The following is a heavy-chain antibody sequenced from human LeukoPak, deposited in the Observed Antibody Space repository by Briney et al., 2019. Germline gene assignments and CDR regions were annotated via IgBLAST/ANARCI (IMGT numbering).Heavy chain of an antibody. CDR1: GYTFTTYG. V-gene: IGHV1-18*01. J-gene: IGHJ6*02. CDR3: AREGTYCSGGSCYWSSYYYYDMDV. Sequence: ASVKVSCKASGYTFTTYGISWVRQAPGQGLEWMGWISTYNGNTNSAQKLQDRVAMTTDTSTSTAYMELRSLRSDDTAVYYCAREGTYCSGGSCYWSSYYYYDMDVWGQGTTVTVSS. CDR2: ISTYNGNT. D-gene: IGHD2-15*01.